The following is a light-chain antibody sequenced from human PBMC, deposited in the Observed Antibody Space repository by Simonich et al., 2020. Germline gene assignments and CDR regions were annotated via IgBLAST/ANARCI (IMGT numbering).Light chain of an antibody. J-gene: IGKJ2*01. Sequence: DIVMTQSPLSLPVTPGEPASIPCRSSQSLLHSNGYNYLDWYLQKPGQSPQLLIYLGSNRAAGDADRCSGSGSGTDFTLKISRVEAEDVGVNYCMQNLQTPYTFGQGTKLEIK. CDR1: QSLLHSNGYNY. V-gene: IGKV2-28*01. CDR2: LGS. CDR3: MQNLQTPYT.